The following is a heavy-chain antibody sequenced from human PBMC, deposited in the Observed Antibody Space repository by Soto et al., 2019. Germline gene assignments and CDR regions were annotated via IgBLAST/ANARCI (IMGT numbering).Heavy chain of an antibody. CDR3: GAATGAY. D-gene: IGHD2-15*01. J-gene: IGHJ4*02. CDR2: ISRSSSYI. V-gene: IGHV3-21*01. Sequence: EVQLVESGGGLVKPGGSLRLSCAASGFTFSSYTMNWVRQAPGKGLEWVSSISRSSSYIYFADSVKGRFTISRDNAKNSLYLQMNSLRAEDTAVYYCGAATGAYWGQRTLVTVSS. CDR1: GFTFSSYT.